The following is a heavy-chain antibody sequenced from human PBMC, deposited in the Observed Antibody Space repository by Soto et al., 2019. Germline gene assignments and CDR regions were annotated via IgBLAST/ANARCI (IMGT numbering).Heavy chain of an antibody. V-gene: IGHV4-59*01. CDR1: GGSISSYY. Sequence: PSETLSLTCTVPGGSISSYYWSWIPQPPGKGLECIGYIYYSGSTNYNPSLKSRVTISVDTSKNQFSLKLSSVTAADTAVYYCARDVGYCISTSCYSWFDPWGQGTLVTVSS. D-gene: IGHD2-2*02. CDR2: IYYSGST. J-gene: IGHJ5*02. CDR3: ARDVGYCISTSCYSWFDP.